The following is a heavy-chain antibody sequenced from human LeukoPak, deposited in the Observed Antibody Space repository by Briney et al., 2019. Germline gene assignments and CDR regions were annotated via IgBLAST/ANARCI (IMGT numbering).Heavy chain of an antibody. V-gene: IGHV7-4-1*02. CDR1: GYTFTSYA. D-gene: IGHD7-27*01. Sequence: ASVKVSCKASGYTFTSYAMNWVRQAPGQGLEWMGWINTNTGNPTYAQGFTGRFVFSLDTSVSTAYLQISSLKAEDTAVYYCAKDFVQLGIHSDHFDYWGQGTLVTVSS. CDR2: INTNTGNP. J-gene: IGHJ4*02. CDR3: AKDFVQLGIHSDHFDY.